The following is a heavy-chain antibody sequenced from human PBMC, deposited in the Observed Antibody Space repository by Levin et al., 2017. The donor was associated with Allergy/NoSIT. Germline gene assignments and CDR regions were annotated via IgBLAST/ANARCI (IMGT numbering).Heavy chain of an antibody. V-gene: IGHV4-59*01. CDR3: ARSYYYGSGTYNWFDP. CDR2: IYYSGST. D-gene: IGHD3-10*01. J-gene: IGHJ5*02. Sequence: SETLSLTCTVSGGSISSYYWSWIRQPPGKGLEWIGYIYYSGSTNYNPSLKSRVTISVDTSKNQFSLKLSSVTAADTAVYYCARSYYYGSGTYNWFDPWGQGTLVTVSS. CDR1: GGSISSYY.